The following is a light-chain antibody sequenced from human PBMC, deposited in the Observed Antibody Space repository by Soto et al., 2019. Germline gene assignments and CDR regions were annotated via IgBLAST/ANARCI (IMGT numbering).Light chain of an antibody. V-gene: IGKV1-5*03. CDR3: QQYNDNWT. J-gene: IGKJ1*01. CDR2: KAS. CDR1: QSISSW. Sequence: DIQMTQSPSTLSASVGDRVNITCRASQSISSWLAWYQQKPGTAPKLLIYKASTLQSGVPSRFSGSGSGTEFTLTISSLQPDDSATYYCQQYNDNWTFGQGTKVEIK.